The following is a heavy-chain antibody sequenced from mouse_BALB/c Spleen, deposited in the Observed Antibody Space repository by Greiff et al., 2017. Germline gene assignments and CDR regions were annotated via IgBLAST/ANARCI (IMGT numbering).Heavy chain of an antibody. J-gene: IGHJ4*01. V-gene: IGHV1-5*01. CDR3: TSDRYDDYAMDY. CDR2: IYPGNSDT. Sequence: EVQLQESGTVLARPGASVKMSCKASGYSFTSYWMHWVKQRPGQGLEWIGAIYPGNSDTSYNQKFKGKAKLTAVTSTSTAYMELSSLTNEDSAVYYCTSDRYDDYAMDYWGQGTSVTVSS. D-gene: IGHD2-14*01. CDR1: GYSFTSYW.